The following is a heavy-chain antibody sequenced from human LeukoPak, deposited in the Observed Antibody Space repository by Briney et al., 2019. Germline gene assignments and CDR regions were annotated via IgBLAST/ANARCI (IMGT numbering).Heavy chain of an antibody. Sequence: GGALRLSCVISGFRFDDFAMHWVRQAPGKGLEWVAGINWSNITVVYADAVKGRFTISRDNSKNSLYLLLNDLRAEETAFYFCAKDSSGGVSSAGILDHWGPRTLVSVSP. CDR1: GFRFDDFA. CDR2: INWSNITV. J-gene: IGHJ4*02. CDR3: AKDSSGGVSSAGILDH. V-gene: IGHV3-9*01. D-gene: IGHD6-13*01.